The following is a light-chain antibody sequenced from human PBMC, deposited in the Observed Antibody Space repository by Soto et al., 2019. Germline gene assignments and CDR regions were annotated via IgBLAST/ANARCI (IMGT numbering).Light chain of an antibody. V-gene: IGKV3-11*01. CDR3: QQRNDWVT. CDR1: QSIRNY. Sequence: EVVLTQSPATLSLSPGERATLSCRASQSIRNYLAWYQQKPGQAPGLLIYDASNRATGIPARFSGSGSGTDFILTISSLEPEDSGVYYCQQRNDWVTFGGGTKV. J-gene: IGKJ4*01. CDR2: DAS.